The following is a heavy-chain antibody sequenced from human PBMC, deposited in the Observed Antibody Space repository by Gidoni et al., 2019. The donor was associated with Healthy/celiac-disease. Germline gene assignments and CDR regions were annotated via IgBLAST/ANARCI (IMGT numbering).Heavy chain of an antibody. V-gene: IGHV4-31*03. Sequence: QVQLHESGPVLVTPSQTLSLTCTSSRGSLSRRGYYWSWIRQHPSQGLEWIGYIYYSGSTYYNPSLKSRVTITVDTSKNQFSQKLRSVTAADTAVYYCARERWVDTAMGPFDPWGQGTLVTVSS. J-gene: IGHJ5*02. D-gene: IGHD5-18*01. CDR3: ARERWVDTAMGPFDP. CDR2: IYYSGST. CDR1: RGSLSRRGYY.